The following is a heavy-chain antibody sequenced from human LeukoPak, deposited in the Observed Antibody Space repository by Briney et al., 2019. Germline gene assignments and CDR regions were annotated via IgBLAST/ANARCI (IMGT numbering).Heavy chain of an antibody. CDR1: GGTFTSYA. CDR3: ARGVPRLAARPNWVDP. V-gene: IGHV1-2*02. J-gene: IGHJ5*02. D-gene: IGHD6-6*01. Sequence: ASVKVSCKTSGGTFTSYAITWVRQAPGQGLEWMGWINPNSGGTNYAQKFQGRVTMTRDTSISTAYMELSRLRSDDTAVYYCARGVPRLAARPNWVDPWGQGTLVTVSS. CDR2: INPNSGGT.